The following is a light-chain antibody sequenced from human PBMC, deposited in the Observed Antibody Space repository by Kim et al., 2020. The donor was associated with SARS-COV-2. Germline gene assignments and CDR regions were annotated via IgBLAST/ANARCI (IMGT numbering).Light chain of an antibody. J-gene: IGKJ1*01. CDR1: QGIRND. Sequence: ASVGDRVTITCRAGQGIRNDLVWYQQRPGKAPRRLIYAASSLQSGVPSRFSGSGSGTEFTLTISSLQTEDFATYYCLQHNSYPWTFGQGTKVDIK. V-gene: IGKV1-17*01. CDR3: LQHNSYPWT. CDR2: AAS.